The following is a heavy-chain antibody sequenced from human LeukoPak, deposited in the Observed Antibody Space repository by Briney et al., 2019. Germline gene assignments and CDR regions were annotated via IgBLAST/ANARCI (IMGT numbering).Heavy chain of an antibody. V-gene: IGHV3-23*01. CDR3: AKAVVVVPAATPFDY. CDR1: GFTFSSYA. J-gene: IGHJ4*02. CDR2: ISGSGGAP. Sequence: PGGSLRLSCAASGFTFSSYAMSWVRQAPGKGLEWVSTISGSGGAPYYADSVKGRFTISRDNSKITLYLQMNGLRAEDTALFYCAKAVVVVPAATPFDYWGLGTLVTVSS. D-gene: IGHD2-2*01.